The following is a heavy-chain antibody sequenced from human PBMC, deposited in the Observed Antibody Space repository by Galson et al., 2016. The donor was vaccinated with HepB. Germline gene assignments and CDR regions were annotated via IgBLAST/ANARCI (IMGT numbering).Heavy chain of an antibody. V-gene: IGHV3-15*07. CDR2: IKSKSDGGTT. J-gene: IGHJ4*02. CDR3: ATEIMATVSY. D-gene: IGHD5-24*01. CDR1: GFTFSNAW. Sequence: SLRLSCAASGFTFSNAWTNWVRQAPGKGLKWVGRIKSKSDGGTTDSAAPLKGRFTISRADSKNTLYLQMNSLKTEDTAMYYCATEIMATVSYWGQGTLVTVSS.